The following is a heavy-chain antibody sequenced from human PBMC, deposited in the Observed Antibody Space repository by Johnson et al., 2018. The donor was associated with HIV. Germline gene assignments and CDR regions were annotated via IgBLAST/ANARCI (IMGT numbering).Heavy chain of an antibody. D-gene: IGHD3-22*01. CDR1: GFSISTEW. V-gene: IGHV3-7*01. Sequence: VQLVESGGGLVQPGGSLRLSCAASGFSISTEWMTWVRQAPGKGLEWVANIKEDGSVKYYVDSVKGRFTISRDNTLNSLYLRMNTLRAEDTAVYYCARVGIYYDSSGLYYAGPFDIWGQGTMVTVSS. CDR2: IKEDGSVK. J-gene: IGHJ3*02. CDR3: ARVGIYYDSSGLYYAGPFDI.